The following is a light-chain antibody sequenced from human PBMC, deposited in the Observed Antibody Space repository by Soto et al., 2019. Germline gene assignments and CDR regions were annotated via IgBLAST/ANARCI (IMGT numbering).Light chain of an antibody. CDR2: GNG. V-gene: IGLV1-40*01. Sequence: QTVVTQPPSVSGAPGQRVTISCTGSSSNIGAGHDVHWYQQLPGTAPKLLIYGNGNRPSGVPDRFSGSKSGTSASLAITGLQADDEADYYCQSYDNSLNGSEVFGTGTKVTVL. CDR3: QSYDNSLNGSEV. J-gene: IGLJ1*01. CDR1: SSNIGAGHD.